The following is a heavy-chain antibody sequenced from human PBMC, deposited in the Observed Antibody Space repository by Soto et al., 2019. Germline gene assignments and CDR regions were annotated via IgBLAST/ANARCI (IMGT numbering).Heavy chain of an antibody. D-gene: IGHD3-10*01. V-gene: IGHV5-51*01. J-gene: IGHJ6*03. Sequence: GESLKISCKGSGYSFANYWIGWVRQMPGKGLEWMRVIYPGDSDTRYSPSFQGQVTISADKSISTAYLQWSSLKASDTAMYYCARQFGSGSKNPTYYYYYMDVWGKGTTVTVSS. CDR2: IYPGDSDT. CDR3: ARQFGSGSKNPTYYYYYMDV. CDR1: GYSFANYW.